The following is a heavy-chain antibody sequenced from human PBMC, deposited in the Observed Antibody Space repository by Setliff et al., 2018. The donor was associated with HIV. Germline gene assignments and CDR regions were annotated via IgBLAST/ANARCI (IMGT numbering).Heavy chain of an antibody. D-gene: IGHD1-1*01. CDR2: VFASGTT. V-gene: IGHV4-4*08. Sequence: SETLSLTCSVSGGSMSRVYWTWIRQPPGKGLEWIGYVFASGTTKYNPSLQSRVTISGDSSKNQFSLRLSSVTAADTAVYYCAKEGSWNDDSGAFNIWGQGTMVTVSS. J-gene: IGHJ3*02. CDR1: GGSMSRVY. CDR3: AKEGSWNDDSGAFNI.